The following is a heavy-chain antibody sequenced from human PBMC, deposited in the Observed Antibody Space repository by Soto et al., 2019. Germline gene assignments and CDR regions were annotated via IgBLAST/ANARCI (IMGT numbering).Heavy chain of an antibody. D-gene: IGHD3-22*01. J-gene: IGHJ4*02. V-gene: IGHV3-23*01. CDR1: GFTFNSYA. CDR3: AKAGRSDDNNYFFGH. CDR2: ISGSGGTT. Sequence: GGSLRLSCAASGFTFNSYAMRWVRQAPGRGLEWVSAISGSGGTTYYADSVEGRFSISRDNSKNTLYLQMNSLRAEDTAVYYCAKAGRSDDNNYFFGHWGQGTLVTVSS.